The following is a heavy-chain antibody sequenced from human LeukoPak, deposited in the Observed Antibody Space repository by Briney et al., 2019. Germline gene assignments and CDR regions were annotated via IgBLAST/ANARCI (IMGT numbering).Heavy chain of an antibody. CDR2: ISSSGSTI. D-gene: IGHD6-6*01. CDR1: GFTFSSYE. CDR3: ATPSIAARLDY. J-gene: IGHJ4*02. Sequence: PGGSLRLSCAASGFTFSSYEMNWVRQAPGKGLEWVSYISSSGSTIYYADSVKGRFTISRDNAKNSLYLQMNSLRAEGTAVYYCATPSIAARLDYWGQGTLVTVPS. V-gene: IGHV3-48*03.